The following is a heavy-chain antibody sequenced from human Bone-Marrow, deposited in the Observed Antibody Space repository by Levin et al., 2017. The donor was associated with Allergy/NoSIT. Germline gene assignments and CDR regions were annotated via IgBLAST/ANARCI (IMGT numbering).Heavy chain of an antibody. D-gene: IGHD6-19*01. CDR1: GFTFSSYD. CDR2: IGTGGDT. Sequence: SCAASGFTFSSYDMHWVRQATGKGLEWVAAIGTGGDTYYPDSVKGRFTISRENAKNSLYLQMNNLRDGDTAVYYCARSPVAGGHYFDYWGQGTLVTVSS. CDR3: ARSPVAGGHYFDY. V-gene: IGHV3-13*01. J-gene: IGHJ4*02.